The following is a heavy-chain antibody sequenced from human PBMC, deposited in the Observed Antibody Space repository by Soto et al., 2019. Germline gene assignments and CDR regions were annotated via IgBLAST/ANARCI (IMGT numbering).Heavy chain of an antibody. Sequence: ASVKVSCKTSGYTFTAYYMHWVRQAPGQGLKWMGWVNPSSGDTDYAQDFQGRVTLTRDTSVNTVYMELSGLNSDDTALYYCARDRQYGDYGYSFDFWGQ. CDR1: GYTFTAYY. V-gene: IGHV1-2*02. D-gene: IGHD4-17*01. CDR3: ARDRQYGDYGYSFDF. J-gene: IGHJ4*02. CDR2: VNPSSGDT.